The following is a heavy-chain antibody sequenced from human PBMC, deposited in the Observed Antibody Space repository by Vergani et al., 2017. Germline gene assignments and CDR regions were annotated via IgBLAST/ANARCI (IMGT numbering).Heavy chain of an antibody. D-gene: IGHD4-23*01. V-gene: IGHV4-61*02. Sequence: QVQLQESGPGLVRPSQTLSLTCTVSGGSISSGSYYWSWFRQPAGKGLEWIGRFYTGGGTSYNPSLKSRVTISVDTSTNQFSRQLSSVTAAATAVYYCARVGSTTTVVTPGGNYYYYGMDVWGQGTTVTVSS. CDR3: ARVGSTTTVVTPGGNYYYYGMDV. J-gene: IGHJ6*02. CDR1: GGSISSGSYY. CDR2: FYTGGGT.